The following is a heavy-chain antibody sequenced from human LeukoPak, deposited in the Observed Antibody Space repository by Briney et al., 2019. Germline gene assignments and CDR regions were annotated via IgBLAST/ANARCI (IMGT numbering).Heavy chain of an antibody. CDR2: ISSSGSTI. CDR1: GFTFSSYE. CDR3: ARGSKDYDFWSKDDY. D-gene: IGHD3-3*01. V-gene: IGHV3-48*03. Sequence: GGFLRLSCAASGFTFSSYEVNWVRQAPGKGLEWVSYISSSGSTIYYADSVKGRFTISRDNAKNSLYLQMNSLRAEDTAVYYCARGSKDYDFWSKDDYWGQGTLVTVSS. J-gene: IGHJ4*02.